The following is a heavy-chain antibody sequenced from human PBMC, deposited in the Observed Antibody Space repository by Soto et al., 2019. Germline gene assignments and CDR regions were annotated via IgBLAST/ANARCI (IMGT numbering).Heavy chain of an antibody. J-gene: IGHJ4*02. D-gene: IGHD2-15*01. CDR1: CNTFTSYK. V-gene: IGHV1-46*01. Sequence: SRKAACNTFTSYKVQWVRQPPGQGLEWMAIINPSGGTTYYVQKFEGRVTLTTDTSTSTVYMELSSLRSDDTAVYYCARVRGGGSESFFDYWAQGTLVTVYS. CDR2: INPSGGTT. CDR3: ARVRGGGSESFFDY.